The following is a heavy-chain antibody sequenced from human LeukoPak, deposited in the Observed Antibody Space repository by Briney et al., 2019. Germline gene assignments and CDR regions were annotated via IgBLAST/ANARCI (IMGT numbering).Heavy chain of an antibody. CDR2: ISYDGNKI. D-gene: IGHD6-13*01. J-gene: IGHJ4*02. CDR3: AREGITAAADY. V-gene: IGHV3-30-3*01. CDR1: GFTFNIYP. Sequence: GGSLRLSCAASGFTFNIYPLHWVRQAPGKGLEWVTLISYDGNKIYYADSVKGRFTISRDNSKNTLYLQLNSLRAEDTAVYYCAREGITAAADYWGQGTLVTVSS.